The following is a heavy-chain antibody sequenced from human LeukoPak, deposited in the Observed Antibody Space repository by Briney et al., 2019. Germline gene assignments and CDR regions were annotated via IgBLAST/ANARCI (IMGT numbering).Heavy chain of an antibody. V-gene: IGHV4-30-2*01. J-gene: IGHJ3*02. CDR3: ARANTAMDGDAFDI. Sequence: SETLSLTCAVSGGSISSGGYSWSWIRQPPGKGLEWIGYIYHSGSTYYNPSLKSRVTISVDRSKNQFSLKLSSVTAADTAVYYCARANTAMDGDAFDIWGQGTMVTVSS. CDR1: GGSISSGGYS. D-gene: IGHD5-18*01. CDR2: IYHSGST.